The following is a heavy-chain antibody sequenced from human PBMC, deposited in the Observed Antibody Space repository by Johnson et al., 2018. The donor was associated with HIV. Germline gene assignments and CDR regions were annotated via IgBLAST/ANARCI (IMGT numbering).Heavy chain of an antibody. CDR3: ARVFVDDEDTWVNYYDALDI. J-gene: IGHJ3*02. D-gene: IGHD3-10*01. Sequence: QVQLVESGGGLVKPGGSLRLSCAASGFTFSDYYMSWIRQAPGKGLEWVAVISYDGSNKYYVDSVKGRFTISRDNSKNTLHLQMNSLRAEDTAVYYCARVFVDDEDTWVNYYDALDIWGQGTMVTVSS. CDR1: GFTFSDYY. CDR2: ISYDGSNK. V-gene: IGHV3-30*14.